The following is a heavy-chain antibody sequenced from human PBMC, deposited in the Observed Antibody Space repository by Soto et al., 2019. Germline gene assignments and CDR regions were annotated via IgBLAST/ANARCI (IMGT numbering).Heavy chain of an antibody. D-gene: IGHD2-21*02. V-gene: IGHV1-8*01. CDR1: GYTFTSYG. Sequence: VAPVKVSCKASGYTFTSYGINWVRQATGQGLEWMGWMNPNSGNTGYAQKFQGRVTMTRNTSISTAYMELSSLRSEDTAVYYCARGRDPRDDYWLDPWDKGTLVTVSS. J-gene: IGHJ5*02. CDR3: ARGRDPRDDYWLDP. CDR2: MNPNSGNT.